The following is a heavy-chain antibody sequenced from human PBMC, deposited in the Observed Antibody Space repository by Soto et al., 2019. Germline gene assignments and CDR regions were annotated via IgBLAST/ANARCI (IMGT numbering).Heavy chain of an antibody. CDR3: AKNGQPPYYYYGLDV. V-gene: IGHV1-18*01. J-gene: IGHJ6*02. Sequence: GHLVQSEAEMKKSGASVKVSCKASGYTFTRYGISWVRQAPGQGLEWMGWISGYNGDTNYAREFQGRVSMTIDTSTTTAYMELRSLTSDDTAVYYCAKNGQPPYYYYGLDVWGQGTKVTVSS. CDR1: GYTFTRYG. CDR2: ISGYNGDT. D-gene: IGHD2-8*01.